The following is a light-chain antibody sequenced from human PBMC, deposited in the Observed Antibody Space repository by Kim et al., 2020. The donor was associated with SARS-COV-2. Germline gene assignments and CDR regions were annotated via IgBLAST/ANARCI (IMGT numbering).Light chain of an antibody. V-gene: IGLV2-14*04. CDR2: DVS. J-gene: IGLJ1*01. CDR1: SSDVGDYNH. CDR3: SSLTSSITYV. Sequence: GQSITITCTGTSSDVGDYNHVSWYQQHPGKAPNLMIYDVSKWPSGVSNRFSGSKSGNTASLTISWLQAEDEADYYCSSLTSSITYVFGTGTKVTVL.